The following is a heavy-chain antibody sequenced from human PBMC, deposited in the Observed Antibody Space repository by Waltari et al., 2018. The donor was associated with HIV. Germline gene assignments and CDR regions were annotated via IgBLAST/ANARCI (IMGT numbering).Heavy chain of an antibody. CDR3: ARFATHFYDGFGWGGFEAYGMDV. J-gene: IGHJ6*02. CDR2: IDKYGKV. D-gene: IGHD3-16*01. V-gene: IGHV3-53*01. CDR1: EFTVHQHH. Sequence: QLVESGGTLVQIGKSLRLSCGVSEFTVHQHHWTWVRQASGKGPEWVSTIDKYGKVFYGDSGRCRFTLSRDNSKNALNLQMTGLRVDDTAIYYCARFATHFYDGFGWGGFEAYGMDVWGQGTTVTVSS.